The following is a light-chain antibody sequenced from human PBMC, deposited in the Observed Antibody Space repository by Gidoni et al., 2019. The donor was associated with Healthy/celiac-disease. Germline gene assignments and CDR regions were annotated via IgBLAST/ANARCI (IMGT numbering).Light chain of an antibody. J-gene: IGKJ4*01. V-gene: IGKV3-11*01. CDR3: QQSSNWLLT. CDR2: DAS. Sequence: MVFTQFPPTLSSSPRERPTLSCRASQSVSSYLPWYQQKPGQAPRLLIYDASNRATGIPARFSGSGSGTDFTLTISSLEPEDFAVYYCQQSSNWLLTFGGGTKVEIK. CDR1: QSVSSY.